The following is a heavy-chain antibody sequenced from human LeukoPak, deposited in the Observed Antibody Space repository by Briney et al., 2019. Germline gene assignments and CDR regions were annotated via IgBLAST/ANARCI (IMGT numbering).Heavy chain of an antibody. CDR1: GGSFSGYY. CDR2: INHSGST. D-gene: IGHD6-13*01. Sequence: SETLSLTCAVYGGSFSGYYWSWIRQPPGKGLEWIGEINHSGSTNYNPSLKSRVTISVDTSKNQFSLKLSSVTAADTAVYYCARTPWASSWYYSVAFDIWGQGTMVTVSS. V-gene: IGHV4-34*01. CDR3: ARTPWASSWYYSVAFDI. J-gene: IGHJ3*02.